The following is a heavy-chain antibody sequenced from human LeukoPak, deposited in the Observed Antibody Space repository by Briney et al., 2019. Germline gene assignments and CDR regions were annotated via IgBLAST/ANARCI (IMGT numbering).Heavy chain of an antibody. D-gene: IGHD1-26*01. CDR2: IIPIFGTA. CDR1: GYTFTSYG. J-gene: IGHJ4*02. V-gene: IGHV1-69*13. CDR3: ARGGPVGATPFDY. Sequence: ASVKVSCKASGYTFTSYGISWVRQAPGQGLEWMGGIIPIFGTANYAQKFQGRVTITADESTSTAYMELSSLRSEDTAVYYCARGGPVGATPFDYWGQGTLVTVSS.